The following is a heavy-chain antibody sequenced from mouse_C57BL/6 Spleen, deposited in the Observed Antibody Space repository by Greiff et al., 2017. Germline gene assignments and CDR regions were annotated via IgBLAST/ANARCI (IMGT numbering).Heavy chain of an antibody. D-gene: IGHD1-1*02. V-gene: IGHV1-80*01. Sequence: QVQLQQSGAALVKPGASVKISCKASGYAFSSYWMNWVKQRPGKGLEWIGQIYPGDGDTNSNGKFKGKATMTADKSYSTAYMQLSSLTSEDSAVYFCARSGGSNWFAYWGQGTLVTVSA. CDR2: IYPGDGDT. CDR3: ARSGGSNWFAY. J-gene: IGHJ3*01. CDR1: GYAFSSYW.